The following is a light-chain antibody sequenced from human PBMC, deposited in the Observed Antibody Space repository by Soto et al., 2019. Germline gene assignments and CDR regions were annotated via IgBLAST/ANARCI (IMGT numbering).Light chain of an antibody. Sequence: EIVVTQSPGTLSLSPGERATLSCRASQSVNRRYLAWYQHKVGQPPRLLIYGASSRASGIPDRFSGSGSGTHFTLTISSLEPEDFEVYSCQQYGSSPYPVGQGTTVDSK. CDR2: GAS. CDR1: QSVNRRY. J-gene: IGKJ2*01. V-gene: IGKV3-20*01. CDR3: QQYGSSPYP.